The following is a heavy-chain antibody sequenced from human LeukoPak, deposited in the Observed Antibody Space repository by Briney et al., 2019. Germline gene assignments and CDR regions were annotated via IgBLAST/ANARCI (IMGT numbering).Heavy chain of an antibody. D-gene: IGHD3-10*01. CDR2: INHSGST. CDR1: GGSSSGYY. J-gene: IGHJ5*02. V-gene: IGHV4-34*01. CDR3: ARARHYYGSGSYGP. Sequence: SETLSLTCAVYGGSSSGYYWSWIRQPPGKGLEWIGEINHSGSTNYNPSLKSRVTISVDTSKNQFSLKLSSVTAADTAVYYCARARHYYGSGSYGPWGQGTLVTVSS.